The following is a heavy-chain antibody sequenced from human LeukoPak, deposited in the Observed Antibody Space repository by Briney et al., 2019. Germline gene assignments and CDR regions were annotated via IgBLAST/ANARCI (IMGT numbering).Heavy chain of an antibody. CDR2: IYHSGTT. D-gene: IGHD2-21*01. CDR3: ALKAPCSPGYSQH. V-gene: IGHV4-59*03. CDR1: GGPITVYY. J-gene: IGHJ1*01. Sequence: SETLSLTCTVSGGPITVYYWSWIRQPPGKGLEWIGYIYHSGTTNHNPSLKSRVTISADTSKNQLSLRLNSVTAADTAVYYCALKAPCSPGYSQHWGQGTLVSVSS.